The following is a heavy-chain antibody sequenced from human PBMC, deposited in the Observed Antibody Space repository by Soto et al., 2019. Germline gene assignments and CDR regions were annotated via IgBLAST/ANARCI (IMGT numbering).Heavy chain of an antibody. CDR3: AIVLCSGATCNSHCFDS. Sequence: ASVKVSCKASGYTFTSYGISWVRQAPGQGLEWVGWISAYNGNTNYAQKLQGRVTMTTDTSTSTAYMELRSLRSDDTAVYYCAIVLCSGATCNSHCFDSWRQGPLVTVS. V-gene: IGHV1-18*01. CDR2: ISAYNGNT. J-gene: IGHJ5*01. D-gene: IGHD2-15*01. CDR1: GYTFTSYG.